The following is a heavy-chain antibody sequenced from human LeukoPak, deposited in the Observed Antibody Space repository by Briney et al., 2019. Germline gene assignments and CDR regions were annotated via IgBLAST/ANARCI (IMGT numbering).Heavy chain of an antibody. Sequence: SETLSLTCPVSVGSISSSRYYWVWIPQPPGKGLEWIGSIYYSGSTHYNPSLKSRVTISVDTSKKQFSLKLSSVPAADTAVYYCARQRGDRLLFDYWGQGTLVTVSS. V-gene: IGHV4-39*01. CDR1: VGSISSSRYY. CDR3: ARQRGDRLLFDY. J-gene: IGHJ4*02. CDR2: IYYSGST. D-gene: IGHD2-21*01.